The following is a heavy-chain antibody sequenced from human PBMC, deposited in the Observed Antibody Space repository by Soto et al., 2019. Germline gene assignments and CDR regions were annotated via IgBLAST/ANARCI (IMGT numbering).Heavy chain of an antibody. Sequence: QVQLHLSGPGLMEPSQTLSLTCAISGDSVSSNSAGWNWVRQTPSRGLEWLGRTYYKSKWFNNYAVSVKSPITINPATSQNQFSLHLDSVTPEDTAVYFCARGSWDDVSGHYYMDVWGKGTTVTVSS. V-gene: IGHV6-1*01. D-gene: IGHD5-12*01. CDR2: TYYKSKWFN. CDR1: GDSVSSNSAG. J-gene: IGHJ6*03. CDR3: ARGSWDDVSGHYYMDV.